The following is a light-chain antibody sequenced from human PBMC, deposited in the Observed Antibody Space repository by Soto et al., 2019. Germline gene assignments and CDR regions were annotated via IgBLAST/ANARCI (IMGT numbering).Light chain of an antibody. CDR1: QSISSW. CDR3: QQYNSYWWT. V-gene: IGKV1-5*03. J-gene: IGKJ1*01. Sequence: DIPMTQSPSTLSASVGDRVTITCWASQSISSWLAWYQQKPGKAPKLLIYKASSLESGVPSRFSGSGSGTEFTLTISSLQPDDFATYYCQQYNSYWWTFGQGTKVEIK. CDR2: KAS.